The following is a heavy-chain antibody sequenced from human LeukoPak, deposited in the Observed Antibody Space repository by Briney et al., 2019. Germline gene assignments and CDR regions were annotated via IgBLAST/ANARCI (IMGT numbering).Heavy chain of an antibody. D-gene: IGHD3-3*01. CDR2: ISGSGGST. CDR1: GGSFSGYY. CDR3: AKDFTPYYDFWSGYYRGPWFDP. Sequence: ETLSLTCAVYGGSFSGYYWSWIRQPPGKGLEWVSAISGSGGSTYYADSVKGRFTISRDNSKNALYLQMNSLRAEDTAVYYCAKDFTPYYDFWSGYYRGPWFDPWGQGTLVTVSS. V-gene: IGHV3-23*01. J-gene: IGHJ5*02.